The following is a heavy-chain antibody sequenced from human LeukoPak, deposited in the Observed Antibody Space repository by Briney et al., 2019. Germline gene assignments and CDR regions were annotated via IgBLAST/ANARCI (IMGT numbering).Heavy chain of an antibody. J-gene: IGHJ4*02. CDR1: GDSISSGRYH. CDR3: ARGLTMLPDY. V-gene: IGHV4-61*02. Sequence: TLSLTCSVSGDSISSGRYHWSCIRQPAGKRLEWIGRFSTGGSTNYNPSLKSRVTISLDESKNQFSLKLSSVTAADTAVYYCARGLTMLPDYWGQGTLVTVSS. D-gene: IGHD3-10*01. CDR2: FSTGGST.